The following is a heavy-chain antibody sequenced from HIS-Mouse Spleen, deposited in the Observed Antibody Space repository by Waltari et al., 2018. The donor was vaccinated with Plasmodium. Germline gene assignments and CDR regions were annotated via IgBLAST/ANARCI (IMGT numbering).Heavy chain of an antibody. CDR3: ASSWYWYFDL. J-gene: IGHJ2*01. CDR2: IKQDGSEK. Sequence: EVQLVESGGGLVQPGGSLRLSCEAPGFTFSSFWMSGVRQAPGKGLEWVANIKQDGSEKYYVDSVKGRFTISRDNAKNSLYLQMNSLRAEDTAVYYCASSWYWYFDLWGRGTLVTVSS. D-gene: IGHD6-13*01. V-gene: IGHV3-7*01. CDR1: GFTFSSFW.